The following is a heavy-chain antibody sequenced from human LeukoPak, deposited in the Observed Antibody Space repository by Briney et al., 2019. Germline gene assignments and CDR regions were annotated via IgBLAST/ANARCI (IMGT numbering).Heavy chain of an antibody. V-gene: IGHV3-48*01. D-gene: IGHD6-13*01. CDR3: ARDSPGQPSEPQLAAAAASFDY. CDR1: GFTFSSHS. CDR2: ISSSSSTI. J-gene: IGHJ4*02. Sequence: GGSLRLSCAASGFTFSSHSMNWVRQAPGKGLEWVSYISSSSSTIYYADSVKGRFTISRDNAKNSLYLQMNSLRAEDTAVYYCARDSPGQPSEPQLAAAAASFDYWGQGTLVTVSS.